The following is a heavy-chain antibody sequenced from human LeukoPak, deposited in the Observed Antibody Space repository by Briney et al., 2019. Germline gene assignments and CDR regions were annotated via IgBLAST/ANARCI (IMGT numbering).Heavy chain of an antibody. CDR1: GGSISSSSYY. CDR3: ARDLNYYYYYMDV. CDR2: IYYSGST. V-gene: IGHV4-39*07. J-gene: IGHJ6*03. Sequence: MSSETLSLTCTVSGGSISSSSYYWGWIRQPPGKGLEWIGSIYYSGSTYYNPSLKSRVTISVDTSKNQFSLKLSSVTAADTAVYYCARDLNYYYYYMDVWGKGTTVTVSS.